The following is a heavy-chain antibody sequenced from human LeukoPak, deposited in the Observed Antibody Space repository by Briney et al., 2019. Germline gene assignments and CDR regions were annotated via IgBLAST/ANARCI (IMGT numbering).Heavy chain of an antibody. J-gene: IGHJ4*02. CDR2: IIPILGIA. CDR3: ATGGDYYDSSGANTDY. V-gene: IGHV1-69*04. CDR1: GGTFSSYA. Sequence: SVKVSCKASGGTFSSYAISWVRQAPGQGLEWMGRIIPILGIANYAQKFQGRVTITADKSTSTAYMELSSLRSEDTAVYYCATGGDYYDSSGANTDYWGQATLVTVSS. D-gene: IGHD3-22*01.